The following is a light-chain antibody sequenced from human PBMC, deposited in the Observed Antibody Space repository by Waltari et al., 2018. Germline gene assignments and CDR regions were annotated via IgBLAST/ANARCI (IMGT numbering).Light chain of an antibody. Sequence: TVMTQSPATLSLSPGERATLSCRASQSISTNLAWFQEKPGQAPRLLIYGASTRATGVPARFSGSGSGTYFTLVISSLQSEDFAVYYCQQYDKWLRYSFGQGTKLEIK. V-gene: IGKV3-15*01. J-gene: IGKJ2*01. CDR3: QQYDKWLRYS. CDR2: GAS. CDR1: QSISTN.